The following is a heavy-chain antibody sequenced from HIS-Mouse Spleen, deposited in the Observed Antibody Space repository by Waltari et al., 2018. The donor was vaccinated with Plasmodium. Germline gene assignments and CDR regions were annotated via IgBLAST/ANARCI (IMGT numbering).Heavy chain of an antibody. CDR2: ISSSSSYK. CDR3: ARDHNWNYDY. CDR1: GITFSSYG. J-gene: IGHJ4*02. V-gene: IGHV3-21*01. D-gene: IGHD1-7*01. Sequence: EVQLVESGGGLVKPGGSLRLSCAASGITFSSYGMHWVRQAPGKGLEWVSSISSSSSYKYYADSVKGRFTISRDNAKNSLYLQMNSLRAEDTAVYYCARDHNWNYDYWGQGTLVTVSS.